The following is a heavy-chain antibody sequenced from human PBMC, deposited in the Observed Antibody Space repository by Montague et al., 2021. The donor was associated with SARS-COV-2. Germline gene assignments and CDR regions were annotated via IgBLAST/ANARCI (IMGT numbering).Heavy chain of an antibody. Sequence: SETLSLTCTVSGDSISSFYWNRIRQPAGKGLEWIGRIYASGGTNYNPSLKSRVTISVDTSKNQFSLKLSSVTAADTAVYYCARDIAVAGLFDYWGQGTLVTVSS. J-gene: IGHJ4*02. CDR1: GDSISSFY. CDR3: ARDIAVAGLFDY. V-gene: IGHV4-4*07. D-gene: IGHD6-19*01. CDR2: IYASGGT.